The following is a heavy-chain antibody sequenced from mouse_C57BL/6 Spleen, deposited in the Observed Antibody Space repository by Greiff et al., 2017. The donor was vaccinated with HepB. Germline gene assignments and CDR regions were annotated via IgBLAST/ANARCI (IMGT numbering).Heavy chain of an antibody. CDR2: ISSGSSTI. CDR3: ARGDYYGSSPYYAMDY. Sequence: EVKLVESGGGLVKPGGSLKLSCAASGFTFSDYGMHWVRQAPEKGLEWVAYISSGSSTIYYADTVKCRFTISRDNAKNTLFLQMTSLRSEDTAMYYCARGDYYGSSPYYAMDYWGQGTSVTVSS. CDR1: GFTFSDYG. J-gene: IGHJ4*01. V-gene: IGHV5-17*01. D-gene: IGHD1-1*01.